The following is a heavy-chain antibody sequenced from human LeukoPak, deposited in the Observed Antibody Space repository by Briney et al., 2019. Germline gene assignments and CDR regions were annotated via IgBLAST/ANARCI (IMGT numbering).Heavy chain of an antibody. CDR2: FDPEDGET. CDR1: GYTLTELS. D-gene: IGHD2-2*01. CDR3: AKSKPPREYCSATSCFAGFGAFDI. Sequence: GASVKVSCKVSGYTLTELSMHWVRQAPGKGLEWMGGFDPEDGETIYAQKFQGRVTMTEDTSTDTAYMELSSLRSEDTAVYYCAKSKPPREYCSATSCFAGFGAFDIWGQGTMVTVSS. J-gene: IGHJ3*02. V-gene: IGHV1-24*01.